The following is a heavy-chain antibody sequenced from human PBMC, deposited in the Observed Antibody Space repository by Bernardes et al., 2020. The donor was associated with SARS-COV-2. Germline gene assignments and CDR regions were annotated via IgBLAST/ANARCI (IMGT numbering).Heavy chain of an antibody. V-gene: IGHV3-30-3*01. Sequence: GGSLRPSCTASGFTFRSSAMHWVRQAPGKGPEWVAVISNDGIIKYYTDSVKGRFTISRDNSKNTLYLLMNSLRTDDTAVYYCTRGLELELITWFDYWGQGTLVTVSS. CDR1: GFTFRSSA. J-gene: IGHJ4*02. CDR2: ISNDGIIK. D-gene: IGHD1-7*01. CDR3: TRGLELELITWFDY.